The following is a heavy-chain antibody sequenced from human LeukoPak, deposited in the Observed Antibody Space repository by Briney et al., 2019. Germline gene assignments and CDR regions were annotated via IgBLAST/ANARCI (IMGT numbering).Heavy chain of an antibody. Sequence: GGSLRLSRAASGFTFSNAWLSWVRQAPGKGREGGGRLKSNTDGGTTDYAAPVKGRFTISRDDSKNTLYLQMNSLKTEDTAVYYCTTGIAVAGTGAFDIWGQGTMVTVSS. CDR1: GFTFSNAW. CDR3: TTGIAVAGTGAFDI. D-gene: IGHD6-19*01. CDR2: LKSNTDGGTT. J-gene: IGHJ3*02. V-gene: IGHV3-15*01.